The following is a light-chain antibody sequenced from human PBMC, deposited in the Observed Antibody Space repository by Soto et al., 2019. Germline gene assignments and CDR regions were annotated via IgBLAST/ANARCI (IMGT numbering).Light chain of an antibody. J-gene: IGKJ1*01. V-gene: IGKV3-15*01. CDR3: QQYRSWPHT. CDR1: QSVDIS. CDR2: GAS. Sequence: EIVLTQSPATLSVSPGERVTLSCRASQSVDISLAWYQQKPGQAPRLLIYGASTRATDMPGTFSGRGSGTEFTLTISSLRPEDFAVYYCQQYRSWPHTFGQGTKVDIK.